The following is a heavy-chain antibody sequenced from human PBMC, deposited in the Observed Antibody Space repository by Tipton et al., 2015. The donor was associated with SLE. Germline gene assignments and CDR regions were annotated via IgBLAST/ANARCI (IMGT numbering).Heavy chain of an antibody. CDR2: IYTSGST. CDR1: GGSISSYY. CDR3: ARDQRPGGSVGYFQH. V-gene: IGHV4-4*08. J-gene: IGHJ1*01. D-gene: IGHD1-14*01. Sequence: TLSLTCTVSGGSISSYYWSWIRQPPGKGLEWIGYIYTSGSTNYNPSHKSRVTISVDRSKNQFSLKLSSVTAADTAVYYCARDQRPGGSVGYFQHWGQGPLVTVSS.